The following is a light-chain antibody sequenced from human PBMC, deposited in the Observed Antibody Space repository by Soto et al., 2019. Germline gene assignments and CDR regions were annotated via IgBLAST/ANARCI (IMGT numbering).Light chain of an antibody. V-gene: IGLV2-14*01. Sequence: QSVLTQPASVSWSPGQSITISCTGTSSDVGGYNHVSWYQQQPGKAPKLMIYDVSNRPSGVSNRFSGSKSGNTASLTISGLQAEDEADYYCSSYTSSSTWAFGTGTKVTVL. CDR3: SSYTSSSTWA. CDR2: DVS. CDR1: SSDVGGYNH. J-gene: IGLJ1*01.